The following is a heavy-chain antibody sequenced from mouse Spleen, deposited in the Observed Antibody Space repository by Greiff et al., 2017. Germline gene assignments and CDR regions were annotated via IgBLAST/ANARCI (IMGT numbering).Heavy chain of an antibody. V-gene: IGHV5-6*01. J-gene: IGHJ2*01. CDR1: GFTFSSYG. CDR3: ARHNYGNYFDY. Sequence: VQLQQSGGDLVKPGGSLKLSCAASGFTFSSYGMSWVRQTPDKRLEWVAIISSGGSYTYYPDSVKGRFTISRDNAKNTLYLQMSSLKSEDTAMYYCARHNYGNYFDYWGQGTTLTVSS. CDR2: ISSGGSYT. D-gene: IGHD2-1*01.